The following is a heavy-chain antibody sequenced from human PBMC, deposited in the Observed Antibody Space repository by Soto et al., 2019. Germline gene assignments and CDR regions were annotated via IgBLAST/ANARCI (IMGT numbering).Heavy chain of an antibody. V-gene: IGHV4-59*01. CDR3: ASDHGGSSGHFDS. CDR1: GASISPYD. J-gene: IGHJ4*02. CDR2: IYNTVRT. Sequence: QVQLQEAGPGLVKPSETLSLTCTVSGASISPYDWSWIRQSPGQGLEWVSSIYNTVRTDYNPSLEIRVTISVATSKNQFSLTRRSVTAADTAVYYCASDHGGSSGHFDSWGQGTLVTVSS. D-gene: IGHD6-19*01.